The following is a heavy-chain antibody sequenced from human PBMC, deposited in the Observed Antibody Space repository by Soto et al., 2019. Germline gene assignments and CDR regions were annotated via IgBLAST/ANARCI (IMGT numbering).Heavy chain of an antibody. Sequence: EVQLLESGGGLVQPGGSLTLSCAASGFFFSAYAMTWARRAPGKGLEWVSSISGSGANSYYEDSVKGRFTIYRDNSKNTLYLQMNSLRAEDTAVYFCANRVEGSHVYFDYWGRGTLVTVSS. D-gene: IGHD6-13*01. CDR2: ISGSGANS. J-gene: IGHJ4*02. CDR1: GFFFSAYA. V-gene: IGHV3-23*01. CDR3: ANRVEGSHVYFDY.